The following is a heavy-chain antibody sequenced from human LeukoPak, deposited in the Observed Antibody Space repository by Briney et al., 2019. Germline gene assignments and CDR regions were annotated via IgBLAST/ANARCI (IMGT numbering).Heavy chain of an antibody. CDR2: VKQDGIET. CDR3: ARDRGRDGYNFDC. J-gene: IGHJ4*02. V-gene: IGHV3-7*01. Sequence: PGGSLRLSCVASGFTFSRDWMRWVRQAPGKGLEWVASVKQDGIETQYVDSVKGRFTISRDNAKNSVYLQMNSLRAEDTAVYYCARDRGRDGYNFDCWGQGALVTVSS. D-gene: IGHD5-24*01. CDR1: GFTFSRDW.